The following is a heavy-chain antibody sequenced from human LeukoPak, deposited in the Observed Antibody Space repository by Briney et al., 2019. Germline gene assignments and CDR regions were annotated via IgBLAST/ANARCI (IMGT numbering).Heavy chain of an antibody. V-gene: IGHV1-18*01. CDR3: ARDRNYYDGSGYYSFDY. J-gene: IGHJ4*02. CDR1: GYTFTSDG. CDR2: ISAYNGNT. D-gene: IGHD3-22*01. Sequence: ASVKVSCKASGYTFTSDGISWVRQAPGQGLEWMGWISAYNGNTNYAQKLQGRVTMTTDTSTSTAYMKLRSLRSDDTDVYYSARDRNYYDGSGYYSFDYWGQGTLVTVSS.